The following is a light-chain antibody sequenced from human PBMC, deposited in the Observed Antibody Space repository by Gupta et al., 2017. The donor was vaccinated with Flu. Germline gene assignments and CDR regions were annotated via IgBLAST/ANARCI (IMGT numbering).Light chain of an antibody. CDR1: SSDVGGYDE. Sequence: QSALTQPASVSGSPGQSITTSCTGISSDVGGYDEVSWYQQHPGKAPKIMIYDVTNRPSGVSNRFSGSKSGNTASLTISGLQAEDEADYYCSAYITTTLDVAFGGGTKLTVL. V-gene: IGLV2-14*03. CDR3: SAYITTTLDVA. J-gene: IGLJ2*01. CDR2: DVT.